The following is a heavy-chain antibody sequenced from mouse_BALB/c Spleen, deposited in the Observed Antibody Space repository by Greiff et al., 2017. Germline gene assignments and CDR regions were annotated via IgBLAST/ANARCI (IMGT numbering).Heavy chain of an antibody. CDR1: GYTFTSYY. D-gene: IGHD1-1*01. V-gene: IGHV1S81*02. J-gene: IGHJ2*01. CDR2: INPSNGGT. Sequence: QVQLQQSGAELVKPGASVKLSCKASGYTFTSYYMYWVKQRPGQGLEWIGEINPSNGGTNFNEKFKSKATLTVDKSSSTAYMQLSSLTSEDSAVYYCTRSGYYGSSAFVDYWGQGTTLTVSS. CDR3: TRSGYYGSSAFVDY.